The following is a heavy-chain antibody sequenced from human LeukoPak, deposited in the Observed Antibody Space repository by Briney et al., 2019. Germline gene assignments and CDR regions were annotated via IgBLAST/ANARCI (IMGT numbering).Heavy chain of an antibody. CDR2: IIPIFGAA. Sequence: GASVKVSCKASGGTFSSYAISWVRQAPGQGLEWMGGIIPIFGAANYAQKFQGRVTITADESTSTAYMELSSLRSEDTAVYYCARGNIEATSAKYYFDYWGQGTLVTVSS. V-gene: IGHV1-69*13. CDR1: GGTFSSYA. CDR3: ARGNIEATSAKYYFDY. D-gene: IGHD5-12*01. J-gene: IGHJ4*02.